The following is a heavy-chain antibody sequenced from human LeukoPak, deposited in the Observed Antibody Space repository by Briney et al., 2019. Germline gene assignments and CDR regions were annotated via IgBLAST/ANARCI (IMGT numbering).Heavy chain of an antibody. CDR1: GYTFTSYE. CDR2: TNPNSGNT. D-gene: IGHD4-23*01. V-gene: IGHV1-8*01. Sequence: ASAKVSCKASGYTFTSYEINWVRQATGQGLEWMGWTNPNSGNTGYAQKFQGRVTMTRNTSISTAYMELSSLRSDDTAVYYCARSGHGGIDYWGQGTLVTVSS. J-gene: IGHJ4*02. CDR3: ARSGHGGIDY.